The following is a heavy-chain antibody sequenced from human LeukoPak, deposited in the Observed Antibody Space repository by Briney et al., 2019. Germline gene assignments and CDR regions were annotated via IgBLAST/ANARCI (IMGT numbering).Heavy chain of an antibody. CDR2: IIPIFGTA. Sequence: SVKVSCKASGGTFSSYAISWVRQAPGQGLEWMGGIIPIFGTANYAQKFQGRVTITTDESTSTAYMELSSLRSEDTAVYYCARPSSGYYFDYYYYMDVWGKGTTVTASS. V-gene: IGHV1-69*05. CDR3: ARPSSGYYFDYYYYMDV. D-gene: IGHD3-22*01. J-gene: IGHJ6*03. CDR1: GGTFSSYA.